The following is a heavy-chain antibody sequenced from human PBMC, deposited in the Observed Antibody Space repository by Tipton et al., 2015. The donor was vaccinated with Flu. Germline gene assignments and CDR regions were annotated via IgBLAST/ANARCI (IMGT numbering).Heavy chain of an antibody. V-gene: IGHV4-59*10. CDR3: ASDRWDYDILTGYYFDY. CDR1: GGSFSGYY. CDR2: IYTSGST. D-gene: IGHD3-9*01. J-gene: IGHJ4*02. Sequence: TLSLTCAVYGGSFSGYYWSWIRQPAGKGLEWIGRIYTSGSTNYNPSLKSRVTMSVDTSKNQFSLKLSSVTAADTAVYYCASDRWDYDILTGYYFDYWGQGTLVTVSS.